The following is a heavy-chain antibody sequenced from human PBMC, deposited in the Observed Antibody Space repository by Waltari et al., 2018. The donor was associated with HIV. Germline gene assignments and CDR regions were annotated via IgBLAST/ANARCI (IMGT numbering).Heavy chain of an antibody. CDR2: INPNSGGT. CDR1: GYTFTGYY. J-gene: IGHJ3*02. CDR3: ARDRSELWLSDAFDI. Sequence: QVQLVQSGAEVKKPGASVKVSCKASGYTFTGYYMHWVRQAPGQGLEWMGRINPNSGGTNYAQKLQGRVTMTRDTSISTAYMELSRLRSDDTAVYYCARDRSELWLSDAFDIWGQGTMVTVSS. V-gene: IGHV1-2*06. D-gene: IGHD5-18*01.